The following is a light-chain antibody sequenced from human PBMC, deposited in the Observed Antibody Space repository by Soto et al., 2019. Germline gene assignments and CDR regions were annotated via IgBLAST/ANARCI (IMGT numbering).Light chain of an antibody. CDR3: SSYTRSSARV. V-gene: IGLV2-14*01. CDR1: SSDVGAYNY. J-gene: IGLJ1*01. Sequence: QSALTQPASVSGSPGQSITISCTGTSSDVGAYNYVSWYQQHPGKAPKLMIYDVSNRPSGVSERFSGSKSGNMASLTISGLQAEDEADYYCSSYTRSSARVFGTGTKVTVL. CDR2: DVS.